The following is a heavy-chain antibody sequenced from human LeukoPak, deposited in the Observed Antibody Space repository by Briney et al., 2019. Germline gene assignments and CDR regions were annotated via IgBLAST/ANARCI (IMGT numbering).Heavy chain of an antibody. CDR2: IYYSGSA. CDR1: GGSISNSSYY. V-gene: IGHV4-39*01. CDR3: ARHWVVTPNY. Sequence: SETLSLTCIVSGGSISNSSYYWGWIRPPPVKGLEWIGSIYYSGSAYYNPSLKSRVTISVDTSKNQFSLKLTSVTAADTAVYYCARHWVVTPNYWGQGTLVTVSS. J-gene: IGHJ4*02. D-gene: IGHD4-23*01.